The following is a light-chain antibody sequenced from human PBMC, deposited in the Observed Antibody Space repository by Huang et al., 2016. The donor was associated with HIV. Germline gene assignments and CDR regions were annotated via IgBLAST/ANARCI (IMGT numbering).Light chain of an antibody. J-gene: IGKJ1*01. CDR3: QQYGSSRT. CDR2: GAS. Sequence: EIVLTQSPGTLPLSPGERATLSGRASQSVSSSYLAWYQHKPGQAPRLLIYGASSRATGIPDRFSGSGSGTDFTLTISRLEPEDCAVYYCQQYGSSRTFGQGTKVEIK. V-gene: IGKV3-20*01. CDR1: QSVSSSY.